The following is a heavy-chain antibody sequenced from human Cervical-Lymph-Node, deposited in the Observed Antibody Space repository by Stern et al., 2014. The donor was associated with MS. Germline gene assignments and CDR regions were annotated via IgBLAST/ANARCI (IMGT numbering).Heavy chain of an antibody. J-gene: IGHJ4*02. CDR1: GFTASRDY. D-gene: IGHD1-1*01. Sequence: EVQLEESGGGVIQPGGSLRLSCTASGFTASRDYMTWVCQAPGKGQERVSLITKVGSSFYTDSVKGVFTISRDDSKNTVYLHMTSLRAEDTAMYYCARDTSSPERSDWWGQGTLVTVSS. CDR3: ARDTSSPERSDW. V-gene: IGHV3-53*01. CDR2: ITKVGSS.